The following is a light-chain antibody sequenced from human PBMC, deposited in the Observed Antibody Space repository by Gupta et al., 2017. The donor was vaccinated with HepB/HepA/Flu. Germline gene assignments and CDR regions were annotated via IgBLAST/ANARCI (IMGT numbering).Light chain of an antibody. V-gene: IGKV3-15*01. CDR1: QSVSSN. Sequence: EIVMTQSPATLSVSPGERATLSCRARQSVSSNLAWYQQKPGQAPRLLIYGASTRATGIPARFSGSGSGTDFTLTISSLQSEDFAVYYCQQYNNSPEITFGPGTRVEIK. CDR3: QQYNNSPEIT. J-gene: IGKJ5*01. CDR2: GAS.